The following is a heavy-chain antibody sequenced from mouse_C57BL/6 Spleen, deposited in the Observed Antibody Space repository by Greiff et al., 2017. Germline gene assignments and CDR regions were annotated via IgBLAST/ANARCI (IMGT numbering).Heavy chain of an antibody. Sequence: QVQLQQPGAELVKPGASVKMSCKASGYTFTSYWITWVKQRPGQGLEWIGDIYPGSGSTNYNEKFKSKATLTVDTSSSTAYMQLSSLTSEDSAVYYCARRRGYDYPWYFDVWGTGTTVTVSS. CDR2: IYPGSGST. D-gene: IGHD2-4*01. V-gene: IGHV1-55*01. J-gene: IGHJ1*03. CDR1: GYTFTSYW. CDR3: ARRRGYDYPWYFDV.